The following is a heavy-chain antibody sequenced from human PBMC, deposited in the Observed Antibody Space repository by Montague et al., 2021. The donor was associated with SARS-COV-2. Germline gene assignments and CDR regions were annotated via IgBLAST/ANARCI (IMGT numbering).Heavy chain of an antibody. J-gene: IGHJ6*02. CDR2: IYYSGST. D-gene: IGHD1-1*01. CDR3: ARQAQLFHRATDYYGMDV. Sequence: SETLSLTCSVSGGSISSSSYYWGWIRQSPGKGLEWIGSIYYSGSTYYNPSLKSRVTISVDTSKEQFSLKVTPVTAADTAVYYCARQAQLFHRATDYYGMDVWGQGTTVTVSS. CDR1: GGSISSSSYY. V-gene: IGHV4-39*01.